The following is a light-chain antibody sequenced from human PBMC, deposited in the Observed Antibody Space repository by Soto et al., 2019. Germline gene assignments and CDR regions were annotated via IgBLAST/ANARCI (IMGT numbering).Light chain of an antibody. V-gene: IGKV2-28*01. CDR1: QSLLHSNGYNY. J-gene: IGKJ2*01. Sequence: DIVMTQSPLSLPVTPGEPASISCRSSQSLLHSNGYNYLDWYLQKPGQSPQLLIYLGSSGASGVPDRFSGSGSGTDFTLKISRVEAEDVGVYYCMQALQTPPTFGQGTKLEIK. CDR2: LGS. CDR3: MQALQTPPT.